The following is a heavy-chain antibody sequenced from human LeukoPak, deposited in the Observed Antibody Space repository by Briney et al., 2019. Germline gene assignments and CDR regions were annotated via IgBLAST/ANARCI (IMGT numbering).Heavy chain of an antibody. V-gene: IGHV4-39*01. CDR3: ASPWGISKDIVSYYGMDV. CDR1: GGSISSTSYY. Sequence: SETLSLTCTVSGGSISSTSYYWGWIRQPPGRGLEWIGSIYYSGSAYYNPSLRSRVTISVDTSKNQFSLKLTPVTAADTAVYYCASPWGISKDIVSYYGMDVWGQGTTVTVSS. CDR2: IYYSGSA. J-gene: IGHJ6*02. D-gene: IGHD2-15*01.